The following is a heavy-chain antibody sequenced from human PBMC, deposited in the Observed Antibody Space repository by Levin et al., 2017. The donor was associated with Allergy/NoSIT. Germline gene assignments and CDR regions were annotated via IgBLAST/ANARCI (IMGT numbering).Heavy chain of an antibody. CDR2: IFYIGST. CDR1: GGSISSYY. J-gene: IGHJ5*02. D-gene: IGHD2-15*01. V-gene: IGHV4-59*01. Sequence: SETLSLTCTVSGGSISSYYWSWIRQPPGKGLEWIGYIFYIGSTNYNPSLKSRVTILVDTSKNQFSLKLSSVTAADTAVYYCARAKSGGNLPYSWFDPWGQGILVTVSS. CDR3: ARAKSGGNLPYSWFDP.